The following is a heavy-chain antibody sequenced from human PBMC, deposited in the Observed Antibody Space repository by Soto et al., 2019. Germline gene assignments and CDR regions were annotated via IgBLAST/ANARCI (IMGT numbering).Heavy chain of an antibody. Sequence: GESLKISCKGSGYSFTSYWIGWVRQMPGKGLEWMGIIYPGDSDTRYSPSFQGQVTISADKSISTAYLQWSSLKASDTAVYYCARHPQVPYFQQGLDYWGQGTLVTVSS. V-gene: IGHV5-51*01. CDR1: GYSFTSYW. CDR2: IYPGDSDT. J-gene: IGHJ4*02. CDR3: ARHPQVPYFQQGLDY. D-gene: IGHD3-10*01.